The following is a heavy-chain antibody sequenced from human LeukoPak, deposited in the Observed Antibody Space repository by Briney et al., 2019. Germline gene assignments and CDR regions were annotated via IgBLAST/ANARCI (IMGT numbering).Heavy chain of an antibody. J-gene: IGHJ4*02. CDR3: AKGGGLAVAGTDYFDY. V-gene: IGHV3-23*01. D-gene: IGHD6-19*01. CDR2: ISGSGGGT. CDR1: GFTFSSYA. Sequence: GGSLRLSCAASGFTFSSYAMRWVRQAPGKGLEWVSAISGSGGGTYYADSVKGRFTISRDNSKNTLYLQMNSLRAEDTAVYYCAKGGGLAVAGTDYFDYWGQGTLVTVSS.